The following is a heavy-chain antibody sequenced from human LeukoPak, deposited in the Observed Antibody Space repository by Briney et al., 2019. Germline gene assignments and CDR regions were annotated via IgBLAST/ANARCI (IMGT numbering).Heavy chain of an antibody. J-gene: IGHJ6*03. CDR3: ASTTVTTIYPYYYYYMDV. D-gene: IGHD4-17*01. V-gene: IGHV4-59*08. Sequence: SETLSLTCTASGGSISSYYWSWIRQPPGKGLEWIGYIYYSGSTNYNPSLKSRVTISVDTSKNQFSLKLSSVTAADTAVYYCASTTVTTIYPYYYYYMDVWGKGTTVTVSS. CDR2: IYYSGST. CDR1: GGSISSYY.